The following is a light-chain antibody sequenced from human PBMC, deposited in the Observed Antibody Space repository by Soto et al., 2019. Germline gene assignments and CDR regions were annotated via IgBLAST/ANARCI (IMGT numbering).Light chain of an antibody. Sequence: DIQMTQSPSSVSASVGYRVTITCRASQGIGSWLAWYQQKPGKAPKLLIDATSSLQSGVPSRFSGSGSGTDFTLTISSLQPEDFATYFCQQANSLPFTFGGGTKVDIK. V-gene: IGKV1-12*01. J-gene: IGKJ4*01. CDR1: QGIGSW. CDR2: ATS. CDR3: QQANSLPFT.